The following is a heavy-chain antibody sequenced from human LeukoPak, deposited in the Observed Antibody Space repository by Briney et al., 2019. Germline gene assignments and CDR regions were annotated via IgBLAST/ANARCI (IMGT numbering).Heavy chain of an antibody. J-gene: IGHJ4*02. Sequence: GGSLRLSCAASGFTFSSHAMSWVRQAPGKGLEWVSAISGSGGSTYYADSVKGRFTISRDNSKNTLYLQMNSLRAEDTAVYYCAKTMGYYYGSGSYYNPFDYWGQGTLVTVSS. CDR1: GFTFSSHA. V-gene: IGHV3-23*01. CDR3: AKTMGYYYGSGSYYNPFDY. CDR2: ISGSGGST. D-gene: IGHD3-10*01.